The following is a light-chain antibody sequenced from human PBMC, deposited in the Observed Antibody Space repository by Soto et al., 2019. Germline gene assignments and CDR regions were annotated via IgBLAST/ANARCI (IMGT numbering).Light chain of an antibody. J-gene: IGKJ5*01. CDR2: DAS. Sequence: EIVLTQSPATLSLSPGERATLSCRASQSVSSYLAWYQQKPGQAPRLLIYDASNRATGIPARISGSGSGTDFNLTISSLEPEDFAVYYCQQRSNWPPITFGQGTRLGIK. V-gene: IGKV3-11*01. CDR3: QQRSNWPPIT. CDR1: QSVSSY.